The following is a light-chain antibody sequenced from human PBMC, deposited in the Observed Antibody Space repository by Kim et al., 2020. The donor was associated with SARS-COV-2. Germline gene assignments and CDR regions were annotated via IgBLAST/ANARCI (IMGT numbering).Light chain of an antibody. CDR2: DAS. CDR3: QQYHSSPPT. V-gene: IGKV1-5*01. Sequence: DIQMTQSPSTLAASVGDRVTITCRASLYINNWLAWYQQKPGKAPKALIHDASRLESGVPSRFSVSVSGTEFTLTISSLQPEDFATYYCQQYHSSPPTFGRGTKVDIK. J-gene: IGKJ1*01. CDR1: LYINNW.